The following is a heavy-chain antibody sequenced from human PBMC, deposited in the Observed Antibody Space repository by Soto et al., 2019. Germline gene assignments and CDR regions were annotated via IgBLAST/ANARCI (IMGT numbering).Heavy chain of an antibody. V-gene: IGHV4-59*01. Sequence: SETLSLTCTVAGGSIRSYYLSWIRQPPGKGLEWIGYIYYSGSTNYNPSLKSRVTISVDTSKNQFSLKLSSVTAADTAVYYCATLGAPIGYWGQGTLVTVSS. D-gene: IGHD3-16*01. J-gene: IGHJ4*02. CDR2: IYYSGST. CDR1: GGSIRSYY. CDR3: ATLGAPIGY.